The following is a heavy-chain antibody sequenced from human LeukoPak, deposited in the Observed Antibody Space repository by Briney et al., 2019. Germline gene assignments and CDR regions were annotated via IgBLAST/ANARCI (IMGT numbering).Heavy chain of an antibody. J-gene: IGHJ5*02. CDR1: GGSISSGGYY. Sequence: SSQTLSLTCTVSGGSISSGGYYWSWIRQPPGKGLEWIGYIYYSGSTYYNPSLKSRVTISVDTSKNQFSLKLSSVTAADTAVYHCAREAARFYYDSSGYHNWFDPWGQGTLVTVSS. CDR3: AREAARFYYDSSGYHNWFDP. V-gene: IGHV4-31*03. CDR2: IYYSGST. D-gene: IGHD3-22*01.